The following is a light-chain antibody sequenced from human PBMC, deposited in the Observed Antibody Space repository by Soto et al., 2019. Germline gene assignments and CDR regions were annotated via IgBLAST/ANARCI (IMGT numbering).Light chain of an antibody. CDR1: SSAVGTFRL. Sequence: QSALTQPASVSGSPGQSITISCTGSSSAVGTFRLVSWYQHHPGKVPKLIIYEGSKRPSGVSNRFSGSEPGNTASLTISGLQAEDEADYYCCSSAPGRTMVLGTGTKVTVL. V-gene: IGLV2-23*01. CDR3: CSSAPGRTMV. CDR2: EGS. J-gene: IGLJ1*01.